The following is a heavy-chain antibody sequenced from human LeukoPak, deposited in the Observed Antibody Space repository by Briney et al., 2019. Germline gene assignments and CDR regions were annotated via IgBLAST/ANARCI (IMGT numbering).Heavy chain of an antibody. CDR3: ARDNYYDSSGYYTAFDY. D-gene: IGHD3-22*01. Sequence: PSETLSLTCTVSGGSISSYYWSWIRQPPGKGLEWIGYIYYSGSTNYNPPLKSRVTISVDTSKNQFSLKLSSVTAADTAVYYCARDNYYDSSGYYTAFDYWGQGTLVTVSS. CDR1: GGSISSYY. J-gene: IGHJ4*02. CDR2: IYYSGST. V-gene: IGHV4-59*12.